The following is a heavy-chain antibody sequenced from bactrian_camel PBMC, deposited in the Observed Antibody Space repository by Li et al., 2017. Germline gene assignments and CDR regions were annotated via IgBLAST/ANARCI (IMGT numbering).Heavy chain of an antibody. V-gene: IGHV3S1*01. CDR1: GFTFSGYW. J-gene: IGHJ4*01. CDR3: AADHSGRRPDAVTDRRGPGDCNKRGDFPY. D-gene: IGHD4*01. Sequence: HVQLVESGGGLVQPGGSLRLSCAASGFTFSGYWMYWVRQAPGKGLEWASHIHTGTGTTRYADSVKGRFTLSRDNAKNTVYLQMNMLKPEDTGVYYCAADHSGRRPDAVTDRRGPGDCNKRGDFPYWGQGTQVTVS. CDR2: IHTGTGTT.